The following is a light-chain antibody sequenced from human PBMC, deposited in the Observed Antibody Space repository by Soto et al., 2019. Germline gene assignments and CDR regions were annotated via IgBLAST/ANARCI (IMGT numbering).Light chain of an antibody. J-gene: IGKJ1*01. V-gene: IGKV1-5*03. CDR1: QSVNDY. CDR3: QQYHSWT. Sequence: DIQMTQSPSTLSASVGDRVTITCRASQSVNDYLAWYRQKPGKAPNLLIYRASSLESGVPSRFSGSGSGTEFILTISSLQPDDFATYYCQQYHSWTFGQGTKVDIK. CDR2: RAS.